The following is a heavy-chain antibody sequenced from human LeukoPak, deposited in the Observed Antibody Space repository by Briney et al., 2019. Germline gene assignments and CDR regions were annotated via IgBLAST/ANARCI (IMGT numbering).Heavy chain of an antibody. CDR2: ISPILGVN. V-gene: IGHV1-69*02. CDR3: VAVYDGAAGYFDL. J-gene: IGHJ2*01. CDR1: GGTFTTYS. Sequence: ASVKVSCKASGGTFTTYSLTWVRQAPGQGLEWMGRISPILGVNYYAQKFQGRVTISADKSMITAYMDLSNVTSEDTAVYYCVAVYDGAAGYFDLWGRGTLITVSS. D-gene: IGHD3-22*01.